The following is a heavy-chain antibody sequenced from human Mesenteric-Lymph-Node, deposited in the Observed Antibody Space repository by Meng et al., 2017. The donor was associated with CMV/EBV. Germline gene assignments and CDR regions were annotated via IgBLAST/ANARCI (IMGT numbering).Heavy chain of an antibody. CDR1: GYTLTNYN. CDR3: ARNPGTTGTTGLDY. V-gene: IGHV1-2*02. Sequence: ASVKVSCKASGYTLTNYNITWVRQAPGQGLEWMGWINPNSGGTNYAQKFQGRVTMTRDTSISTAYMELSRLRSDDTAVYYCARNPGTTGTTGLDYWGQGTLVTVSS. D-gene: IGHD1-1*01. J-gene: IGHJ4*02. CDR2: INPNSGGT.